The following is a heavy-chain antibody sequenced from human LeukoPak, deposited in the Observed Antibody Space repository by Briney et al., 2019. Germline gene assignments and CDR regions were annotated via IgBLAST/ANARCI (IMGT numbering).Heavy chain of an antibody. V-gene: IGHV4-34*01. Sequence: PSETLSLTCAVYGGSFSGYYWSWIRQPPGKGLEWIGEINHSGSTNYNPSLKSRVTISVDTSKNQFSLKLSSVTAADTAVYYCARSRSYSQDYWGQGTLVTVSS. CDR3: ARSRSYSQDY. J-gene: IGHJ4*02. CDR2: INHSGST. D-gene: IGHD1-26*01. CDR1: GGSFSGYY.